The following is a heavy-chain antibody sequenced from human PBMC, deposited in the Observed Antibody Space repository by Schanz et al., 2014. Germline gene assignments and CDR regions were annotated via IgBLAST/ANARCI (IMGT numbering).Heavy chain of an antibody. J-gene: IGHJ4*02. CDR2: IIPIHGIV. Sequence: QVQLVQSGAEVKKPGSSMKVSCKASGGTFSTYPINWLRQAPGQGLEWMGRIIPIHGIVNYAQRFQDRVRITADKSTSTAYMELSSLRPEDTAVYYCAGAFDSSGYYFDYWGQGTLVTVSS. D-gene: IGHD3-22*01. CDR3: AGAFDSSGYYFDY. CDR1: GGTFSTYP. V-gene: IGHV1-69*02.